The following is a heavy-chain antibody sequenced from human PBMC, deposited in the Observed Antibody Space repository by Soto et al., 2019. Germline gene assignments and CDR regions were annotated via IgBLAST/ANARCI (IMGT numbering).Heavy chain of an antibody. V-gene: IGHV4-34*01. CDR2: INHSGST. CDR1: GGSFSGYY. Sequence: SETLSLTCAVYGGSFSGYYWSWIRQPPGKGLEWIGEINHSGSTNYNPSLKSRVTISVDTSKNQFSLKLSSVTAADTAVYYCARGSNFYDFWSGSIRYYFDYWGQGTLVTVSS. J-gene: IGHJ4*02. CDR3: ARGSNFYDFWSGSIRYYFDY. D-gene: IGHD3-3*01.